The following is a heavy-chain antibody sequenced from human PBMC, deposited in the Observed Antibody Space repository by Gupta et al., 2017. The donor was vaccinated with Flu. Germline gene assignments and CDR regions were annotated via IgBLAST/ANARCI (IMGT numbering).Heavy chain of an antibody. J-gene: IGHJ4*02. CDR2: AYFRSKWYF. Sequence: QVQLQQSGPGLVKPSQTLSLACLISGESLPSDRAAWRWIRQSPSRGLEWLGRAYFRSKWYFDYAPSLRGRILVTPDTSKNQVSLQLSSVTPDDTAVYYCARAIHGLGFEIWGPGSPVTVSP. CDR1: GESLPSDRAA. V-gene: IGHV6-1*01. CDR3: ARAIHGLGFEI. D-gene: IGHD3-9*01.